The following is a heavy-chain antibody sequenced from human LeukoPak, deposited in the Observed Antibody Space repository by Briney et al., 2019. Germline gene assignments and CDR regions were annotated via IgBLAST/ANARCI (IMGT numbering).Heavy chain of an antibody. Sequence: SETLSLTCTVSGGSITSYYWSWIRQPPGKGLEWIGYIYYSGSTNYNPSLKSRVTISVDTSKNQFSLKLSSVTAADTAVYYCATLYYCSGGSCQNAFNIWGQGTMVTVSS. CDR3: ATLYYCSGGSCQNAFNI. D-gene: IGHD2-15*01. V-gene: IGHV4-59*08. CDR1: GGSITSYY. CDR2: IYYSGST. J-gene: IGHJ3*02.